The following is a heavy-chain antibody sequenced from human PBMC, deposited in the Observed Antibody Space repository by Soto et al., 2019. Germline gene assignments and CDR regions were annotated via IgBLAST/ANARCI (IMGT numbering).Heavy chain of an antibody. CDR1: GFTFSSYG. V-gene: IGHV3-30*18. Sequence: GGSLRLSCAASGFTFSSYGMHWVRQAPGKGLEWVAVISYDGSNKYYADSVKGRFTISRDNSKNTLYLQMNSLRAEDTAVYYCAKDWGVVRSAFGELVDYWGQGTLVTVSS. CDR3: AKDWGVVRSAFGELVDY. J-gene: IGHJ4*02. CDR2: ISYDGSNK. D-gene: IGHD3-10*01.